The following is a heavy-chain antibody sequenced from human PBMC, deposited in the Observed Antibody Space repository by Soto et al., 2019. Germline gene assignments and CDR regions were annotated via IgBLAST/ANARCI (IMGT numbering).Heavy chain of an antibody. CDR1: GGSISSSSYY. CDR2: IYYSGST. Sequence: QLQLQESGPGLVKPSETLSLTCTVSGGSISSSSYYWGWIRHPPGKGLEWIGSIYYSGSTYYNPSLKSRVTLSVDTSNNQFSLKLSSVTAADTAVYYCARRGSGVKRFGELGRQFDYWGQGTLVTVSS. V-gene: IGHV4-39*01. D-gene: IGHD3-10*01. J-gene: IGHJ4*02. CDR3: ARRGSGVKRFGELGRQFDY.